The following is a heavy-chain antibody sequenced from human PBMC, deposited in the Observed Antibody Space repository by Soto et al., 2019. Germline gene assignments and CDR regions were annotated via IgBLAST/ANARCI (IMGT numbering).Heavy chain of an antibody. Sequence: QVQLVQSGAEVKKPGASVKVSCKASGYSFTSYGISWVRQAPGQGLEWMGWISAYNGNKKYAQKLQGRVTMTTDTSPSTDSMELRSLRSDDTAVHSCARDLGQQLVDYWGQGTLVTVSS. CDR3: ARDLGQQLVDY. CDR1: GYSFTSYG. CDR2: ISAYNGNK. D-gene: IGHD6-13*01. J-gene: IGHJ4*02. V-gene: IGHV1-18*01.